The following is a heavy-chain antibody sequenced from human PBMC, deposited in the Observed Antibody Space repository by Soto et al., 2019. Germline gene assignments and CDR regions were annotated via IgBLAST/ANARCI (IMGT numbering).Heavy chain of an antibody. V-gene: IGHV4-59*08. CDR2: IYYSGST. J-gene: IGHJ4*02. Sequence: SETLSLTCTVSGGSISSYYWSWIRQPPGKGLEWIGYIYYSGSTNYNPSLKSRVTISVDTSKNQFSLKLSSVTAADTAVYYCARHGGLGVVIDYYFDYWGQGTLVTVSS. CDR3: ARHGGLGVVIDYYFDY. D-gene: IGHD3-3*01. CDR1: GGSISSYY.